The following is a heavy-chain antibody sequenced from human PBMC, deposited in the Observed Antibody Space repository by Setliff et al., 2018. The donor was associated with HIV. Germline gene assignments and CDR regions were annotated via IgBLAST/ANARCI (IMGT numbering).Heavy chain of an antibody. CDR2: ISPDNGNR. J-gene: IGHJ4*02. D-gene: IGHD7-27*01. V-gene: IGHV1-2*02. CDR3: ARQFSNSLDF. Sequence: ASVKVSCKSSGYTFTDYFMHWVRQAPGQGLEWMGWISPDNGNRRILRRFQGRVTMTRDTSINTVYMEVSGLRSDDTAVYFRARQFSNSLDFWGQGTLVTVSS. CDR1: GYTFTDYF.